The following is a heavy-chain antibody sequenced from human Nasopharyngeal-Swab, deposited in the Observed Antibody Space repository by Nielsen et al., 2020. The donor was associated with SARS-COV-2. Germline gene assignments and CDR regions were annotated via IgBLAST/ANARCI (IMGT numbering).Heavy chain of an antibody. D-gene: IGHD4-17*01. CDR2: IRSKANSYAT. V-gene: IGHV3-73*01. Sequence: GESLKISCAASGFTFSGYAMHWVRQASGKGLEWVGRIRSKANSYATAYAASVKGRFTISRDDSKNTAYLQINSLKTEDTAVYYCTRHWSDYGDYRGVVVDYWVQGTLVTVSS. CDR3: TRHWSDYGDYRGVVVDY. CDR1: GFTFSGYA. J-gene: IGHJ4*02.